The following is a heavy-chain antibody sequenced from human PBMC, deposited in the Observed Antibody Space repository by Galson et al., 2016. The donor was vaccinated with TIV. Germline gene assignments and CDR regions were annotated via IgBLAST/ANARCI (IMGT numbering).Heavy chain of an antibody. CDR1: GYTFTTYY. J-gene: IGHJ6*02. D-gene: IGHD5-18*01. CDR3: ASDRNTAFDTYHQYYGMDV. CDR2: IIPLFRTT. Sequence: SVKVSCKASGYTFTTYYIHWVRQAPGQGLEWMGGIIPLFRTTNYAPKFQGRVTITADESTNTAYMELNSLKYGDTAVYYCASDRNTAFDTYHQYYGMDVWGQGTTVTVSS. V-gene: IGHV1-69*13.